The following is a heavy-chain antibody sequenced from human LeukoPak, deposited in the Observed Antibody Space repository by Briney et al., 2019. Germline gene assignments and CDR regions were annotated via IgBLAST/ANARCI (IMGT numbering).Heavy chain of an antibody. CDR1: GYTLTELS. D-gene: IGHD2-2*01. CDR2: FDPEDGET. V-gene: IGHV1-24*01. CDR3: ATLTLFTVVVPAASVLDV. J-gene: IGHJ6*04. Sequence: ASVKVSCKVSGYTLTELSMHWVRQAPGKGLEWMGGFDPEDGETIYAQKFQGRVTMTEDTSTDTAYMELSSLRSEDTAVYCCATLTLFTVVVPAASVLDVWGKGTTVTVSS.